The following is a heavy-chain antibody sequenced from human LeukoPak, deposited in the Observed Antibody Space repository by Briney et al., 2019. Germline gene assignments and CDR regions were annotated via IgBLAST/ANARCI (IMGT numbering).Heavy chain of an antibody. Sequence: ASVKVSCKASGYTFTSYYMHWVRQAPGQGLEWMGMINPSGGSTSYEQKFQGRLTKTRDTSTSTGYMELSSLRSEDTAVYYCARDWAIAAVGNYYYGMDVWGQGTTVTVSS. V-gene: IGHV1-46*01. J-gene: IGHJ6*02. CDR2: INPSGGST. CDR1: GYTFTSYY. CDR3: ARDWAIAAVGNYYYGMDV. D-gene: IGHD6-13*01.